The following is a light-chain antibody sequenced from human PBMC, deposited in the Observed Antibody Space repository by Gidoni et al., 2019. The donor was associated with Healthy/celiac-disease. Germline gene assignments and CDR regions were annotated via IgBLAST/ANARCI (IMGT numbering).Light chain of an antibody. V-gene: IGKV4-1*01. CDR2: WAS. J-gene: IGKJ4*01. Sequence: DIVMTQSPDSPAVSLGERATINCKSSQSVLYSSNNKNYLAWYQQKPGQPPKLLIYWASTRSSGVPDRFSCSGSGTDFTLTISSLHAEYVAVYYCQQYYSTPLTFGGGTKVEIK. CDR3: QQYYSTPLT. CDR1: QSVLYSSNNKNY.